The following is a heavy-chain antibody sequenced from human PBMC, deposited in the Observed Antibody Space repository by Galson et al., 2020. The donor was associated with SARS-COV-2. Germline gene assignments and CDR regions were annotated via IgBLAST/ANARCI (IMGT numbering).Heavy chain of an antibody. CDR1: GGTFSSYA. CDR3: ARKCSSTSCYPPARVFDY. D-gene: IGHD2-2*01. J-gene: IGHJ4*02. Sequence: SVKVSCQASGGTFSSYAISWVRQAPGQGLEWMGGIIPILGIANYAQKFQGRVTITADKSTSTAYMELSSLRSEDTAVYYCARKCSSTSCYPPARVFDYWGQGTLVPVSS. CDR2: IIPILGIA. V-gene: IGHV1-69*10.